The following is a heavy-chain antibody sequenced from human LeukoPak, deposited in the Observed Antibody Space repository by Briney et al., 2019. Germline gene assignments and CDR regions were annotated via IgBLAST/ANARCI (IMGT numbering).Heavy chain of an antibody. D-gene: IGHD3-10*01. CDR1: AFTFSSYS. CDR2: LTSGGGRT. V-gene: IGHV3-23*01. CDR3: AKVTYGSGSAHPKGSWWFGP. Sequence: GGSLRLSGAASAFTFSSYSMNWVRHAPGKGLEWFSDLTSGGGRTYNADSEKGRFTISKDNFNNALYLQMNRLCDEDTAVYYCAKVTYGSGSAHPKGSWWFGPWGQGTLVTVSS. J-gene: IGHJ5*02.